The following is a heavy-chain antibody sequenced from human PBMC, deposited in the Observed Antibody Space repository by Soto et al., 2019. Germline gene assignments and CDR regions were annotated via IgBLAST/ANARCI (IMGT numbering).Heavy chain of an antibody. CDR3: ARARAGDRCVFDY. J-gene: IGHJ4*02. D-gene: IGHD2-21*01. CDR1: GGSISSGGYY. V-gene: IGHV4-31*03. Sequence: SETLSLTCSVSGGSISSGGYYWSWIRQHPGKGLEWIGYINYSGSTYYTPSLKRRVTISVDTSKNQFSLKLSSVTAADTAVYYCARARAGDRCVFDYWGQGTLVTVSS. CDR2: INYSGST.